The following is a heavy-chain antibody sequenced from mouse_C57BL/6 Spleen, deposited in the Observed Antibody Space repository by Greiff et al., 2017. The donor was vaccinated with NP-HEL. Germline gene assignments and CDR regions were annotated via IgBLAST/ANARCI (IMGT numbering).Heavy chain of an antibody. Sequence: VQLKQPGAELVKPGASVKLSCKASGYTFTSYWMQWVKQRPGQGLEWIGEIDPSDSYTNYNQKFKGKATLTVDTSSSTAYMQLSSLTSEDSAVYYCARKRDDGSFAYWGQGTLVTVSA. J-gene: IGHJ3*01. CDR2: IDPSDSYT. CDR1: GYTFTSYW. D-gene: IGHD2-3*01. CDR3: ARKRDDGSFAY. V-gene: IGHV1-50*01.